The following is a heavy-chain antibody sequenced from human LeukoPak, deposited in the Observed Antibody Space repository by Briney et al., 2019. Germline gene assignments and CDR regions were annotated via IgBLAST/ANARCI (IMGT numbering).Heavy chain of an antibody. J-gene: IGHJ4*02. CDR3: AKGDGDFKPTIDF. Sequence: GGSLRLSCAASGFTFSSHWMHWVRQGPGKGLVWVSRINRDGSSTTYADSVKGRFTISRDNAKNTLSLQMNSLRAEDTAVHYCAKGDGDFKPTIDFWGQGTLVTVSS. CDR2: INRDGSST. CDR1: GFTFSSHW. V-gene: IGHV3-74*03. D-gene: IGHD4-17*01.